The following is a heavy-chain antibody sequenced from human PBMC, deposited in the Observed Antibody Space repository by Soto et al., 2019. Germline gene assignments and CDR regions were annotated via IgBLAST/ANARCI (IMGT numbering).Heavy chain of an antibody. CDR2: IYYSGST. J-gene: IGHJ5*02. Sequence: ASETLSLTCTVSGGSISSYYWSWIRQPPGKGLEWIGYIYYSGSTNYNPSLKSRVTISVDTSKNQFSLKLSSVTAADTAVYYCARRLAVAGNFWFDPWGQGTLGTVSS. D-gene: IGHD6-19*01. CDR3: ARRLAVAGNFWFDP. CDR1: GGSISSYY. V-gene: IGHV4-59*08.